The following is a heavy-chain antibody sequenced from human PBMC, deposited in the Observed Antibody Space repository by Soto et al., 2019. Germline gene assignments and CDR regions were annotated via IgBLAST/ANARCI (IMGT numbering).Heavy chain of an antibody. V-gene: IGHV1-69*13. D-gene: IGHD2-21*02. CDR3: ARDRHIVVVTAIQTHDAFDI. CDR2: IIPIFGTA. J-gene: IGHJ3*02. CDR1: GGTFSSYA. Sequence: ASVKVSCKASGGTFSSYAISWVRQAPGQGLEWMGGIIPIFGTANYAQKFQGRVTITADESTSTAYMELSSLRSEDTAVYYCARDRHIVVVTAIQTHDAFDIWGQGTMVTVSS.